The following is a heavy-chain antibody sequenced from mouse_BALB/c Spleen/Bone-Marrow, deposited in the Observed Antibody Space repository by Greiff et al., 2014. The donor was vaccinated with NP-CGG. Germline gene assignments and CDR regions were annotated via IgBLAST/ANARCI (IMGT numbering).Heavy chain of an antibody. CDR2: IDPETGGT. CDR3: TIVAY. Sequence: QVQLQQSEAELVRPGASVTLSCKASGYTFTAYEMFWVKQTPVHGLEWIGAIDPETGGTAYNQKFKGKATLIADKSSSTAYMELRSLTSEDSAVYYCTIVAYWGQGTLVTVSA. V-gene: IGHV1-15*01. J-gene: IGHJ3*01. CDR1: GYTFTAYE.